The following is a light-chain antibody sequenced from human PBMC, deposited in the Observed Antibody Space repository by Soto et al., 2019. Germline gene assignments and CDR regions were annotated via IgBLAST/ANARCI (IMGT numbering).Light chain of an antibody. J-gene: IGKJ4*01. CDR2: TAS. CDR1: QSISNY. CDR3: QQSYSATT. Sequence: DIQMTQSPSSLSASVGDRVTITCRASQSISNYLNWYQQKPGKAPKLLIYTASTLQTGVPSRFSGSGSGTDFTLTISSLQPEDIATYYCQQSYSATTFGGGTKVEIK. V-gene: IGKV1-39*01.